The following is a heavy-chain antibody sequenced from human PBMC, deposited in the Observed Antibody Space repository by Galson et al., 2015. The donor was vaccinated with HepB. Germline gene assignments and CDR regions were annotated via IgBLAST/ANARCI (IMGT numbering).Heavy chain of an antibody. D-gene: IGHD2-8*02. J-gene: IGHJ2*01. CDR1: GFTFSSYA. V-gene: IGHV3-30-3*01. CDR3: ARGDSSGTGGCYFDL. Sequence: SLRLSCAASGFTFSSYAMHWVRQAPGKGLEWVAVISYDGSNKYYADSAKGRFTISRDNSKNTLYLQMNSLRAEDTAVYYCARGDSSGTGGCYFDLWGRGALVTVSS. CDR2: ISYDGSNK.